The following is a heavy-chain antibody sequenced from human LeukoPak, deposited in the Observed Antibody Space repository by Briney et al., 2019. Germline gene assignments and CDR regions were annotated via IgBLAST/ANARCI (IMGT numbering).Heavy chain of an antibody. V-gene: IGHV4-4*07. J-gene: IGHJ4*02. D-gene: IGHD3-10*01. CDR3: ARAYYGSGSYKIWYFDY. CDR1: GGSISSYY. CDR2: IYTSGST. Sequence: SETLSLTCTVSGGSISSYYWSWIRQPAGKGLEWIGRIYTSGSTNYNPSLKSRVTMSVDTSKNQFSLKLSSVTAADTAVYYCARAYYGSGSYKIWYFDYWGQGTLVTVSS.